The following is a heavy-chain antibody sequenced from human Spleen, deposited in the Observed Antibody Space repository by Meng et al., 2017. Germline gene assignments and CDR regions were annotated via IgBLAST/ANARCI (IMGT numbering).Heavy chain of an antibody. Sequence: GGSLRLSCAASGFTFNVYWMHWVRQAPGKGLMWVSRINSDGSTTTYADSVKGRFTISRDNAKNTVYRQMNSLRVEDTAVYYCARDQSPRVESSAYYNIRSYGMDVWGQGTTVTVSS. V-gene: IGHV3-74*01. CDR1: GFTFNVYW. CDR3: ARDQSPRVESSAYYNIRSYGMDV. D-gene: IGHD3-22*01. CDR2: INSDGSTT. J-gene: IGHJ6*02.